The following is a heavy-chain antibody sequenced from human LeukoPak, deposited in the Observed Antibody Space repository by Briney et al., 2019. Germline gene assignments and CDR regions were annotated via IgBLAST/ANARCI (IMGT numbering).Heavy chain of an antibody. Sequence: GGSLRLSCAASGFTFSTYWMHWVRQAPGKGLVWVSRISGDGSYTRYADSVKGRFTISRDNAKNTLYLQMNSLRAEDTAVYYCARDQGYYGSWGQGTMVTVSS. J-gene: IGHJ4*02. CDR1: GFTFSTYW. V-gene: IGHV3-74*01. CDR3: ARDQGYYGS. CDR2: ISGDGSYT. D-gene: IGHD3-10*01.